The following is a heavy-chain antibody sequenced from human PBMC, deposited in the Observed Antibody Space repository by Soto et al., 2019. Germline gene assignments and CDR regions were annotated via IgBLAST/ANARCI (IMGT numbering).Heavy chain of an antibody. CDR1: GLSISSDNW. CDR3: ARDQGSDTGD. J-gene: IGHJ4*02. Sequence: QVQLQESGPGLVRPSGTVSLTCAVSGLSISSDNWWSWVRQPPGKGLEWVGEIHHSGSTNYNPSLKSRGTMSVVPSKDLFSLTLHSVTAADPAFYSCARDQGSDTGDWGQGTLVSVSS. CDR2: IHHSGST. V-gene: IGHV4-4*02. D-gene: IGHD6-25*01.